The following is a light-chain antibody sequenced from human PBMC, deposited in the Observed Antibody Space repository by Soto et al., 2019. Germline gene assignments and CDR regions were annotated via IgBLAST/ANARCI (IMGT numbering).Light chain of an antibody. J-gene: IGLJ2*01. V-gene: IGLV1-40*01. Sequence: QLVLTQPPSVSGAPGQRVTISCAGTSSNIGAGYGVHWYQQLPGRAPKLLIHNYVNRPSGVPDRFSGSKSGTSASLAITGLQGDDEGDYYCQSYDSHLSGSLFGGGIKLTVL. CDR2: NYV. CDR1: SSNIGAGYG. CDR3: QSYDSHLSGSL.